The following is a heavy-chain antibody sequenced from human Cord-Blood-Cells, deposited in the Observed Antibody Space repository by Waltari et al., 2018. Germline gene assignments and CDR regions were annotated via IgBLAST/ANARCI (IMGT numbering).Heavy chain of an antibody. CDR1: GFTVSSNY. V-gene: IGHV3-53*04. CDR2: IYSGGST. J-gene: IGHJ4*02. Sequence: EVQLVESGGGLVQPGGSLRLSCAASGFTVSSNYMSWVRQAPGKGLEWVSVIYSGGSTSDADSVKGRFTMSRHNSKNTLYLQMNSLRAEDTAVYYCARDGSSGYYFDYWGQGTLVTVSS. D-gene: IGHD3-22*01. CDR3: ARDGSSGYYFDY.